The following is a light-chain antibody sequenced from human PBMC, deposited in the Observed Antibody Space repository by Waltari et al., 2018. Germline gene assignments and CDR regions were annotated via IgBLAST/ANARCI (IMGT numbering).Light chain of an antibody. J-gene: IGKJ1*01. Sequence: DIQMTQSPSSLSASVGDRVTITCRASQGISNYLAWYQQKPGKVPKLLVSAGSTLHSGVPSRLSGGGSGTDFTLTISSLQPEDVATYYCQKYNSALTWTFGQGTKVEIK. CDR3: QKYNSALTWT. V-gene: IGKV1-27*01. CDR2: AGS. CDR1: QGISNY.